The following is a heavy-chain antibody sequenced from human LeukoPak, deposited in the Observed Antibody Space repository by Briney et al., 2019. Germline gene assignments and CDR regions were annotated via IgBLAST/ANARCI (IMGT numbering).Heavy chain of an antibody. Sequence: GGSLRLSCAASGFTFSSYGMHWVRQAPGKGLEWVAFIRYDGSNKYYADSVKGRFTISRDNSKNTLHLQMNSLRAEDTAVYYCAKDAPWYYDSSGYDDAFDIWGQGTMVTVSS. J-gene: IGHJ3*02. CDR2: IRYDGSNK. D-gene: IGHD3-22*01. CDR3: AKDAPWYYDSSGYDDAFDI. CDR1: GFTFSSYG. V-gene: IGHV3-30*02.